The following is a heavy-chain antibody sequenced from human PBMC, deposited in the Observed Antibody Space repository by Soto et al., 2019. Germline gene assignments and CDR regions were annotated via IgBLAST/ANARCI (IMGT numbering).Heavy chain of an antibody. V-gene: IGHV4-34*01. Sequence: SETLSLTCAVYGGSFSGYYWSWIRQPPGKGLEWIGEINHSGSTNHNPSLKSRVTLSVDTSKNHFSLKMTFVTAADRAMYFCARYNSYAIDYWGRGTVVTVSS. CDR2: INHSGST. CDR1: GGSFSGYY. J-gene: IGHJ4*02. CDR3: ARYNSYAIDY. D-gene: IGHD2-8*01.